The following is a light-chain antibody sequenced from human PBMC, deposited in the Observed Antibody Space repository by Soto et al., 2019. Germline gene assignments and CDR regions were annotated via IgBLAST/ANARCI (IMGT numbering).Light chain of an antibody. V-gene: IGLV1-51*01. CDR2: DSN. CDR1: SSNIGNNY. Sequence: QSVLTQPPSVSAAPGQKVTISCSGSSSNIGNNYVSWYQQLPGTAPKLLIYDSNKRPSGIPDRFSGSKSGTSATLGITGLQTGDEADYYCGTWDSSLSAVVFGRGTKVTVL. CDR3: GTWDSSLSAVV. J-gene: IGLJ2*01.